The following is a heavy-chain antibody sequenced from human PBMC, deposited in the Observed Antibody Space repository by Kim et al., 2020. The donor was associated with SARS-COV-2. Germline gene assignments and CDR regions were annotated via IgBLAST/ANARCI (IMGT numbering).Heavy chain of an antibody. J-gene: IGHJ4*02. CDR3: ARESTGGFDF. V-gene: IGHV3-7*01. D-gene: IGHD2-8*02. CDR2: VK. Sequence: VKSYVDSLKDRFTISRDIAESSIYLQMNSLRTENTAVYYCARESTGGFDFWGQGTLVTVSS.